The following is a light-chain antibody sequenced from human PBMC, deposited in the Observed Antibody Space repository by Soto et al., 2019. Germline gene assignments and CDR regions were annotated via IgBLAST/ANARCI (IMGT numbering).Light chain of an antibody. J-gene: IGKJ1*01. CDR3: QQYNSSPWT. CDR1: QSISSW. CDR2: KAS. V-gene: IGKV1-5*03. Sequence: IPMTQSPATLSASVGDRVTITCRVRQSISSWLAWYQQKPGKAPKLLIYKASSLESGVPSRFSGSGSGTEFTLTISSLQPDDFANYYCQQYNSSPWTFDQGTKVDI.